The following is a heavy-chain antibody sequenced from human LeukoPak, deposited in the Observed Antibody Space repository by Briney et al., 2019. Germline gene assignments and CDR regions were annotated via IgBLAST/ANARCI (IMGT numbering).Heavy chain of an antibody. CDR2: IWYDGSNK. V-gene: IGHV3-33*01. D-gene: IGHD3-9*01. CDR1: GFTFSSYG. J-gene: IGHJ4*02. Sequence: GGSLRLSCAASGFTFSSYGMHWVRQAPGKGLEWVAVIWYDGSNKYYADSVKGRFTISRDNSKNTLYLQMNSLRAEDTAVYYCARGLPYFDWLFMLGPLNQPREGDFDYWGQGTLVIVSS. CDR3: ARGLPYFDWLFMLGPLNQPREGDFDY.